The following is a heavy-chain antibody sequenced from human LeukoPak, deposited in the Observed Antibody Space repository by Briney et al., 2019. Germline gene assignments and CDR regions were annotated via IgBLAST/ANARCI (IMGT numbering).Heavy chain of an antibody. J-gene: IGHJ3*02. D-gene: IGHD3-10*01. CDR2: INHSGST. V-gene: IGHV4-34*01. Sequence: PSESLSLTCAVYGGSFSGYYWSWLRQPPGKGREGIGEINHSGSTNYNPSLKSRVTISVDKSKNQFSLELSSVNAADTAVYYCARESTQEGFGKLSGAFDIWGQGTMVTVSS. CDR3: ARESTQEGFGKLSGAFDI. CDR1: GGSFSGYY.